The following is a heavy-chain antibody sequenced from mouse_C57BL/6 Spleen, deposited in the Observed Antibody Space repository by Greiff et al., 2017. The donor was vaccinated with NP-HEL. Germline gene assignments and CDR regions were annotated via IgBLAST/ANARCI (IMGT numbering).Heavy chain of an antibody. J-gene: IGHJ3*01. CDR1: GFTFSNYW. CDR3: TDSWGFAY. Sequence: DVMLVESGGGLVQPGGSMKLSCVASGFTFSNYWMNWVRQSPEKGLEWVAQIRLKSDNYATHYAESVKGRFTISRDDSKSSVYLQMNNLRAEDTGIYYCTDSWGFAYWGQGTLVTVSA. V-gene: IGHV6-3*01. D-gene: IGHD3-2*01. CDR2: IRLKSDNYAT.